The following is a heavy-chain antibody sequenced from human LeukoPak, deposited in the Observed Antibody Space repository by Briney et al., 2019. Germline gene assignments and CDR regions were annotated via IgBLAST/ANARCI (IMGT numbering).Heavy chain of an antibody. Sequence: GGSLRLSCAASGFTFSDYYMSWIRQAPGKGLEWVSAISGSGGSTYYADSVKGRFTISRDNSKNTLYLQMNSLRAEDTAVYYCAKRNDFWSGSIDYYMDVWGKGTTVTVSS. CDR2: ISGSGGST. CDR1: GFTFSDYY. J-gene: IGHJ6*03. CDR3: AKRNDFWSGSIDYYMDV. V-gene: IGHV3-23*01. D-gene: IGHD3-3*01.